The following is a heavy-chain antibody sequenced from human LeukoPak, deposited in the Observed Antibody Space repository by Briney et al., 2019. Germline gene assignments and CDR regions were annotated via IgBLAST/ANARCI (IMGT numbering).Heavy chain of an antibody. CDR2: IRSKANSYAT. CDR3: TRDFYDSSGYRDY. CDR1: GFTFSGSA. D-gene: IGHD3-22*01. J-gene: IGHJ4*02. V-gene: IGHV3-73*01. Sequence: PGGSLGLSCAASGFTFSGSAMHWVRQASGKGLEWVGRIRSKANSYATAYAASVKGRFTISRDDSKNTAYLQMNSLKTEDTAVYYCTRDFYDSSGYRDYWGQGTLVTVSS.